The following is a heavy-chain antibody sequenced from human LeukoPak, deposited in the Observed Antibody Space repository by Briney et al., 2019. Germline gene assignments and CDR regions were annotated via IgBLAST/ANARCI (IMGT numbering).Heavy chain of an antibody. D-gene: IGHD6-19*01. Sequence: PSETLSLTCTVSGGSISSGGYYWSWVRQAPGKGLEWVSAISGSGGSTYYADSVKGRFTISRDNSKNTLYLQMNSLRAEDTAVYYCAKCWMDSSGWFDYWGQGTLVTVSS. CDR2: ISGSGGST. J-gene: IGHJ4*02. V-gene: IGHV3-23*01. CDR1: GGSISSGGYY. CDR3: AKCWMDSSGWFDY.